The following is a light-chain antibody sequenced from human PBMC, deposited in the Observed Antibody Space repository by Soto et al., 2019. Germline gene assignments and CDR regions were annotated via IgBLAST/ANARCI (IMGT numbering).Light chain of an antibody. CDR2: QDS. CDR1: KLGDKY. CDR3: QAWDSSTAS. Sequence: SYELTQPPSVSVSPGQTASITCSGDKLGDKYARWYQQKPGQSPVLVIYQDSKRPSGIPERFSGSNSGNTATLTISGTQAMDEADYYCQAWDSSTASFGGGTKLTVL. J-gene: IGLJ2*01. V-gene: IGLV3-1*01.